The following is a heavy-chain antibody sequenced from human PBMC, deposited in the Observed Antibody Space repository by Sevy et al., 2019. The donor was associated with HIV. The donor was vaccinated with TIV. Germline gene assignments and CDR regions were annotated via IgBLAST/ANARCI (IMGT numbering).Heavy chain of an antibody. Sequence: GGSLRLSCAASGFTLSDYYMSWIRQAPVKGLEWVSYISGNDDTKYYADSVKGRFTISKDNAKNSVYLQMNSLRAEDTAVEYCARDHVKDGDLGYYYCFAMDVWGQGTTVTVSS. D-gene: IGHD4-17*01. J-gene: IGHJ6*02. CDR2: ISGNDDTK. CDR1: GFTLSDYY. CDR3: ARDHVKDGDLGYYYCFAMDV. V-gene: IGHV3-11*01.